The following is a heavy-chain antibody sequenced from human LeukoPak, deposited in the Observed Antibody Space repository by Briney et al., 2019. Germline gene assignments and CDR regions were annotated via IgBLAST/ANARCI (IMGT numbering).Heavy chain of an antibody. Sequence: GGSLRLSCAASGFTFSTYWMNWVRQAPRKGLEWVANIKQDGSEKYYVDSVKGRFTISRDNAKNSLYLQMNGVRAEDTAVYYCARASDRSAYQEYFQHWGQGALVTVSS. J-gene: IGHJ1*01. CDR2: IKQDGSEK. D-gene: IGHD3-22*01. CDR3: ARASDRSAYQEYFQH. V-gene: IGHV3-7*01. CDR1: GFTFSTYW.